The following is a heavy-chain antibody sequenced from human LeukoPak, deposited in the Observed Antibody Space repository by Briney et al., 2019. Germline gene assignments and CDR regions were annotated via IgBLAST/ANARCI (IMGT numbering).Heavy chain of an antibody. CDR3: ARDPTLTTGFDY. J-gene: IGHJ4*02. D-gene: IGHD4-17*01. CDR2: IIPIFGTA. CDR1: GGTFSSYA. V-gene: IGHV1-69*06. Sequence: ASVKVSCKASGGTFSSYAISWVRQAPGQGLEWMGGIIPIFGTANYAQKFQGRVTITADKSTSTAYMELSSLRAEDTAVYYCARDPTLTTGFDYWGQGTLVTVSS.